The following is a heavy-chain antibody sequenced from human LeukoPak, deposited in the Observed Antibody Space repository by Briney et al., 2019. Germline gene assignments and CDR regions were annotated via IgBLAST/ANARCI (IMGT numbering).Heavy chain of an antibody. CDR3: AKDLRRGIQLWLDY. Sequence: PGGSLRLSCAASGFTFSSYAVSWVRQAPGKGLEWVSAISGSGGSTYYADSVKGRFTISRDNSKNTLYLQMNSLRAEDTAVYYCAKDLRRGIQLWLDYWGQGTLVTVSS. CDR1: GFTFSSYA. CDR2: ISGSGGST. V-gene: IGHV3-23*01. D-gene: IGHD5-18*01. J-gene: IGHJ4*02.